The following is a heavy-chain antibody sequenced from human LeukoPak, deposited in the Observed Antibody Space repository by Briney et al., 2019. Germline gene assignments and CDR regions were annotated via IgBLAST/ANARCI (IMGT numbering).Heavy chain of an antibody. V-gene: IGHV3-7*01. D-gene: IGHD5-12*01. CDR2: IKQDGSEK. Sequence: GGSLRLSCAASGFTFSSHWMSWVRQAPGKGLEWVANIKQDGSEKYYVDSVKGRFTISRDNAKNSLYLQMNSLRAEDTAVYYCASARMGWLREYYFDYWGQGTLVTVSS. CDR3: ASARMGWLREYYFDY. CDR1: GFTFSSHW. J-gene: IGHJ4*02.